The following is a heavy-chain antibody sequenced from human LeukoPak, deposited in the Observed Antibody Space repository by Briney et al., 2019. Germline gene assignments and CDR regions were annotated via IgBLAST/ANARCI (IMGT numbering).Heavy chain of an antibody. J-gene: IGHJ4*02. D-gene: IGHD6-19*01. CDR2: INSDGSST. V-gene: IGHV3-74*01. Sequence: GGSLRLSCAASGFTFSSYWMHWVRQAPGKGLVWVSRINSDGSSTSYADSVKGRFTISGDNAKNTLYLQMNSLRAEDTAVYYCAVAGSSDYYFDYWGQGTLVTVSS. CDR3: AVAGSSDYYFDY. CDR1: GFTFSSYW.